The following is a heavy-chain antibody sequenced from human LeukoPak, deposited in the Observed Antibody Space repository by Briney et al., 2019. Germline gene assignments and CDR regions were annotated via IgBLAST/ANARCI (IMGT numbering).Heavy chain of an antibody. D-gene: IGHD2-21*01. CDR2: MSFDGSYK. J-gene: IGHJ4*02. CDR3: ARGWGVVEGGGWDFDY. CDR1: GFTFSSYA. V-gene: IGHV3-30*03. Sequence: PGRSLRLSCAASGFTFSSYAMHWVRQAPGKGLEWVAVMSFDGSYKYYADSVKCRFTISRDNSKNTLYLQMNSLRAEDTAVYYCARGWGVVEGGGWDFDYWGQGTLVTVSS.